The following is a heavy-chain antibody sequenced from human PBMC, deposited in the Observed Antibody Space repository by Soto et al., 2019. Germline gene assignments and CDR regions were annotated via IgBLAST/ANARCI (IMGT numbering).Heavy chain of an antibody. CDR1: GFTFIGHY. CDR2: INPNSGGT. J-gene: IGHJ4*02. CDR3: AKSGSFFRTSLGYFDY. V-gene: IGHV1-2*02. Sequence: ASVKVSCKASGFTFIGHYIHWVRKAPGQGLEWMGWINPNSGGTSYAQKFQGRVTMTRDTSITTAYMELSRLSSDDTAVYYCAKSGSFFRTSLGYFDYWGQGTLVTVSS. D-gene: IGHD1-26*01.